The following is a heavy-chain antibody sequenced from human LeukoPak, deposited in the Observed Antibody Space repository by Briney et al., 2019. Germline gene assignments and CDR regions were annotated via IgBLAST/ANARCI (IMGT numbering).Heavy chain of an antibody. CDR2: ISSSSSYI. D-gene: IGHD2-2*01. Sequence: GGSLRLSCAASGFTFSSYSMNWVRQAPGKGLEWVSSISSSSSYIYYADSVKGRFTISRDNAKNLLYLQMNSLRAETTALYYCGRLGGIVVVPAAMFDYWGQGTLVTVSS. J-gene: IGHJ4*02. CDR3: GRLGGIVVVPAAMFDY. CDR1: GFTFSSYS. V-gene: IGHV3-21*01.